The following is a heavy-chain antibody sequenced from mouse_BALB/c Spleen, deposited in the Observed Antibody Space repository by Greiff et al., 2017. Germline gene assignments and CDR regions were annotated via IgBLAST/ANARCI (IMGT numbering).Heavy chain of an antibody. D-gene: IGHD4-1*01. V-gene: IGHV3-2*02. CDR3: ARSLTGTRAWFAY. CDR2: ISYSGST. Sequence: EVMLVESGPGLVKPSQSLSLTCTVTGYSITSDYAWNWIRQFPGNKLEWMGYISYSGSTSYNPSLKSRISITRDTSKNQFFLQLNSVTTEDTATYYCARSLTGTRAWFAYWGQGTLVTVSA. J-gene: IGHJ3*01. CDR1: GYSITSDYA.